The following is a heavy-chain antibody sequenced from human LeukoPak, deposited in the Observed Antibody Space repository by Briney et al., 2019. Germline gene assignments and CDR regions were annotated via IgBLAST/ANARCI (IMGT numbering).Heavy chain of an antibody. CDR1: GFTFSSYA. D-gene: IGHD3-10*01. CDR2: ISGSGGST. Sequence: GGSLRLSCAACGFTFSSYAMSWVRQAPGKGLEWVSAISGSGGSTYYADSVKGRFTISRDNSKNTLYLQMNSLRAEDTAIYYCAKDLVRGAEPDWGQGTLVTVSS. CDR3: AKDLVRGAEPD. V-gene: IGHV3-23*01. J-gene: IGHJ4*02.